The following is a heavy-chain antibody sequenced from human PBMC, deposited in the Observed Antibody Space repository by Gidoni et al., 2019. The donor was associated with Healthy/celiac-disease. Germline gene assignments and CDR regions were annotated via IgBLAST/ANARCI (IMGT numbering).Heavy chain of an antibody. J-gene: IGHJ3*02. Sequence: QVQLVESGGGVVQTGRSLRLSCAASGFTFSSYAMHWVRQAPGKGLEWVAVISYDGSNKYYADSVKGRFTISRDNCKNTLYLQMNSLRAEDTAVYYCARESMTTVTPGAFDIWGQGTMVTVSS. V-gene: IGHV3-30-3*01. D-gene: IGHD4-17*01. CDR3: ARESMTTVTPGAFDI. CDR2: ISYDGSNK. CDR1: GFTFSSYA.